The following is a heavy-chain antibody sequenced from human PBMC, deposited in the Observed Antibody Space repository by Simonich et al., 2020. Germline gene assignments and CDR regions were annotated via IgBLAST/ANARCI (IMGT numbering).Heavy chain of an antibody. Sequence: QVQLVQSGAEVKKPGASVKVSCKASGYTFTSCGISWVRQAPGQGLEWMGWVTAYNGTTNYAQKLQGRVTMTTDTSTSTAYMELRSLRSDDTAVYYCARSTTGTTAFDIWGQGTMVTVSS. J-gene: IGHJ3*02. D-gene: IGHD1-1*01. CDR2: VTAYNGTT. CDR1: GYTFTSCG. V-gene: IGHV1-18*01. CDR3: ARSTTGTTAFDI.